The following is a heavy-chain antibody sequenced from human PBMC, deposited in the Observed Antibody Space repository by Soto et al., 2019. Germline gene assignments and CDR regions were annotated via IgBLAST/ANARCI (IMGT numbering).Heavy chain of an antibody. CDR1: GFTFTNYF. CDR3: ARGDGRGSSGFYYYYGMDV. D-gene: IGHD6-25*01. Sequence: QVQLVQSGAEVKKPGASVKVSCKASGFTFTNYFFHWVRQAPRQGLEWMGIISPGDGSTNYVQRLQGRVTMTSDTSTSTVYMELSSLRSEDTAVYYCARGDGRGSSGFYYYYGMDVWGHGTTVTVSS. J-gene: IGHJ6*02. CDR2: ISPGDGST. V-gene: IGHV1-46*01.